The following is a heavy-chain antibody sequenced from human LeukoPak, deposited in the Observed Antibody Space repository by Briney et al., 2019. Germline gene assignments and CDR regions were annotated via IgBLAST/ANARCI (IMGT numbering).Heavy chain of an antibody. D-gene: IGHD1-26*01. J-gene: IGHJ4*02. Sequence: GGSLRLSCAASGFTFSSYGMTWVRQAPGKGLEWVSIISGSGDTTYYADSVKGRFTISRDNSKNTLYLQMNSLRVDDTAVYYCAKRGAEVGATVAPGDYWGQGTLVTVSS. CDR1: GFTFSSYG. CDR2: ISGSGDTT. V-gene: IGHV3-23*01. CDR3: AKRGAEVGATVAPGDY.